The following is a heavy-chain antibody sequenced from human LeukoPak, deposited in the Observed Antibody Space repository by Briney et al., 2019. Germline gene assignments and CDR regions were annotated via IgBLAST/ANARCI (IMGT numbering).Heavy chain of an antibody. CDR2: IYSGGST. CDR3: ARRDGDPVDAFDI. D-gene: IGHD4-17*01. J-gene: IGHJ3*02. V-gene: IGHV3-53*01. CDR1: GFTVSSNY. Sequence: GGSLRLSCAASGFTVSSNYMSWVRQAPGKGLEWVSVIYSGGSTYYADSVKGRFTISRDNSKKTLYLQMNSLRAEDTAVYYCARRDGDPVDAFDIWGQGTMVTVSS.